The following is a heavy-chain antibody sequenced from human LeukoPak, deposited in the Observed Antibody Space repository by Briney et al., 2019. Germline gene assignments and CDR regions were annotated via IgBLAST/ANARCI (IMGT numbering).Heavy chain of an antibody. CDR1: GYTFTGYY. D-gene: IGHD3-10*01. CDR3: ARSADYYYGSGSYYSPNWFDP. J-gene: IGHJ5*02. V-gene: IGHV1-2*02. CDR2: INPNSGGT. Sequence: ASVKVSCKASGYTFTGYYMHWVRQAPGQGLEWMGWINPNSGGTNYAQKFQGRVTMTRDTSISTAYMELSRLRSDDTAVYYCARSADYYYGSGSYYSPNWFDPWGQGTLVTVSS.